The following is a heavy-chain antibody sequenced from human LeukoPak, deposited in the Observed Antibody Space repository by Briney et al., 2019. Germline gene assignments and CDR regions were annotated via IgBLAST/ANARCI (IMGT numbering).Heavy chain of an antibody. CDR1: GFTFSDYG. J-gene: IGHJ3*02. D-gene: IGHD2-21*02. CDR2: ISYDGSNR. CDR3: AKALRTWGYCGGDCSNVHVFDI. V-gene: IGHV3-30*18. Sequence: PGGSLRLSCAASGFTFSDYGIHVVRQAPGKGLEWVAVISYDGSNRYYADSVKGRFAISRDNSKKTLSVQMNSLRAEDTAVYYCAKALRTWGYCGGDCSNVHVFDIWGQGTMVTVSS.